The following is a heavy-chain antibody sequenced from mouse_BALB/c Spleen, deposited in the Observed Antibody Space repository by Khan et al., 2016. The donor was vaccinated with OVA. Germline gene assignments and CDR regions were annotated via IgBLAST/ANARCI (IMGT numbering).Heavy chain of an antibody. CDR3: ARPPYFSYVMVY. V-gene: IGHV9-3-1*01. J-gene: IGHJ4*01. CDR2: INTYTGEP. Sequence: QIQLVQSGPELKKPGETVKISCKASGYTFTTYGMNWVKQAPGKGLKWMGWINTYTGEPTYADDFKGRFAFSLETSATTAYLQINNLKNEDTATXFCARPPYFSYVMVYWGQGTSVTVSS. D-gene: IGHD2-10*01. CDR1: GYTFTTYG.